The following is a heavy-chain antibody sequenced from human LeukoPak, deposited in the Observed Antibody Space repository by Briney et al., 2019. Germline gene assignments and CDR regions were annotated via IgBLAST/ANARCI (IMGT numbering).Heavy chain of an antibody. J-gene: IGHJ6*02. CDR2: IYYSGST. CDR1: GGSIRSYY. V-gene: IGHV4-59*01. D-gene: IGHD3-10*01. Sequence: PSETLFLTCTVSGGSIRSYYWGWIRQPPGKGLEWIGYIYYSGSTNYNPSLKSRVTISVDTSKNQFSLKLSSATAADTAVYYCARGFGYYYGMDVWGQGTTVTVSS. CDR3: ARGFGYYYGMDV.